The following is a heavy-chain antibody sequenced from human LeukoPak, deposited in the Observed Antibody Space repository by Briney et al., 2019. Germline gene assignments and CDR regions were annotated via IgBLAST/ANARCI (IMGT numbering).Heavy chain of an antibody. CDR1: GYTFTSYD. CDR2: MNPNSGNT. Sequence: ASVKVSCQASGYTFTSYDINWVRQATGQGLEWMGWMNPNSGNTGYAQKFQGRVTMTRNTSISTAYMELSSLRSEDMAVYYCARGLYDILTGYADYWGQGTLVTVSS. J-gene: IGHJ4*02. D-gene: IGHD3-9*01. CDR3: ARGLYDILTGYADY. V-gene: IGHV1-8*01.